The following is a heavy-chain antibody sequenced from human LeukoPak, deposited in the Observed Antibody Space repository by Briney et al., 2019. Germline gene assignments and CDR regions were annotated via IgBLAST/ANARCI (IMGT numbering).Heavy chain of an antibody. Sequence: GGSLRLSCAASGFTFSSYWVSRVRQAPGKGLEWVANIKQDGSEKYCVDSVKGRFTISRDNAKNSLYLQMNSLRAEDTAVYYCARDKIVGATNFDYWGQGTLVTVSS. CDR2: IKQDGSEK. D-gene: IGHD1-26*01. CDR1: GFTFSSYW. J-gene: IGHJ4*02. V-gene: IGHV3-7*03. CDR3: ARDKIVGATNFDY.